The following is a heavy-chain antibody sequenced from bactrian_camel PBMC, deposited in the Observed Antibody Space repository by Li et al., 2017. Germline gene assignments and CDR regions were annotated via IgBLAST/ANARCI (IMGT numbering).Heavy chain of an antibody. CDR2: VYTDGGGP. V-gene: IGHV3S1*01. CDR3: AASPKSSMGRVLGSARYHL. D-gene: IGHD1*01. Sequence: HVQLVEYGGGSVQAGGSLRLSCAASGVSYSFNCMAWFRQAPGNEREGVAAVYTDGGGPYYADSVKGRFTITHDDASNTLTLQMNSLKPEDSAMYYCAASPKSSMGRVLGSARYHLWGQGTQVTVS. CDR1: GVSYSFNC. J-gene: IGHJ4*01.